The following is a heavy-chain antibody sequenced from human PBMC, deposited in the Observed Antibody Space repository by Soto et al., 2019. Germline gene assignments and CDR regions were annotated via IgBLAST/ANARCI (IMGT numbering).Heavy chain of an antibody. CDR3: ARDEPYCSGGSCYSRYYYGMDV. D-gene: IGHD2-15*01. CDR2: ISYDGSNK. CDR1: GFTFSSYA. V-gene: IGHV3-30-3*01. J-gene: IGHJ6*02. Sequence: GGSLRLSCAASGFTFSSYAMHWVRQAPGKGLEWVAVISYDGSNKYYADSVKGRFTISRDNSKNTLYLQMNSLRAEDTAVYYCARDEPYCSGGSCYSRYYYGMDVWGQGTTVTVSS.